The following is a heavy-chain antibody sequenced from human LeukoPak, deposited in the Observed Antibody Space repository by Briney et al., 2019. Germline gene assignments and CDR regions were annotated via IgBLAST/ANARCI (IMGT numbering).Heavy chain of an antibody. V-gene: IGHV4-59*01. J-gene: IGHJ3*02. D-gene: IGHD3-22*01. Sequence: PSETLSLTCTVSGGSMSSYYWSWIRQPPGKGLEWIGYIYYTGSTNYNPSLKSRVTISVDMSKNQFSLKLSSVTAADTAVYYCARAGSSGPIRNDAFDIWGQGTMVTVSS. CDR3: ARAGSSGPIRNDAFDI. CDR2: IYYTGST. CDR1: GGSMSSYY.